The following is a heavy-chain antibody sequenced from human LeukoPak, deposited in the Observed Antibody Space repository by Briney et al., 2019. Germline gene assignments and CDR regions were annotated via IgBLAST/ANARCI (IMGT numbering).Heavy chain of an antibody. CDR1: GFTFSNYA. Sequence: PGGSLRLSCAASGFTFSNYAMSWVRQAPGKGLEWVANIKQDGSEKYYVDSVKGRFTISRDNARNSLYLQMNSLRAEDTAVYYCARDLPYYLGAFDLWGQGTMVTVSS. CDR2: IKQDGSEK. D-gene: IGHD2/OR15-2a*01. V-gene: IGHV3-7*01. CDR3: ARDLPYYLGAFDL. J-gene: IGHJ3*01.